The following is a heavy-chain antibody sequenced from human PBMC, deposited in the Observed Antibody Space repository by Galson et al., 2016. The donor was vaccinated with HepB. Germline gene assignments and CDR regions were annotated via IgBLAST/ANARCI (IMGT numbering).Heavy chain of an antibody. D-gene: IGHD6-13*01. CDR3: AKDKRGHSSAWYWYFDY. CDR2: MSDSDDI. J-gene: IGHJ4*02. V-gene: IGHV3-23*01. Sequence: WVRQAPGKGLEWVSGMSDSDDIYYAPTVKGRFTISRDNSKNTVYLQLTSLRAEDTAVYYCAKDKRGHSSAWYWYFDYWGPGTLVRVSS.